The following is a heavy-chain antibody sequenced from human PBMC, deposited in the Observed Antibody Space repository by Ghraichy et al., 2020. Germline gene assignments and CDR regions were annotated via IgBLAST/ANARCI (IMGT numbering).Heavy chain of an antibody. V-gene: IGHV3-33*01. D-gene: IGHD6-13*01. J-gene: IGHJ6*02. Sequence: GGSLRLSCAASGFTFSSYGMHWVRQAPGKGLEWVAVIWYDGSNKYYADSVKGRFTISRDNSKNTLYLQMNSLRAEDTAVYYCARGGAAAGRNYYYGMDVWGQGTTVTVSS. CDR2: IWYDGSNK. CDR3: ARGGAAAGRNYYYGMDV. CDR1: GFTFSSYG.